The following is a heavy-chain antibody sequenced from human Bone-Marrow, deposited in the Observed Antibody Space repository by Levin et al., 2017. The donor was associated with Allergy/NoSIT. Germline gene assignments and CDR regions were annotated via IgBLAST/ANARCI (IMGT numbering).Heavy chain of an antibody. CDR3: ARVKTPKGGNNHYGLDV. Sequence: GGSLRLSCQGSGYTFTSHWIAWVRQMPGRGLEWMGIIYPGDSDTKYNPSFQGQVTISADKSINTAYLQWSSLKASDSAIYYCARVKTPKGGNNHYGLDVWGQGTAVTVSS. J-gene: IGHJ6*02. V-gene: IGHV5-51*01. D-gene: IGHD3-16*01. CDR2: IYPGDSDT. CDR1: GYTFTSHW.